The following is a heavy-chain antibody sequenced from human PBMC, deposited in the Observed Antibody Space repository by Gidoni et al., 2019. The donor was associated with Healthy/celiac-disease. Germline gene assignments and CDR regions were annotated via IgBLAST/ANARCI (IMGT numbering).Heavy chain of an antibody. D-gene: IGHD2-2*01. CDR2: IIPILGIA. V-gene: IGHV1-69*08. J-gene: IGHJ5*02. CDR3: ARDRVDQGWFDP. CDR1: GGTFSSYT. Sequence: QVQLVQSGAEVKKPGSSVKVSCKASGGTFSSYTISWVRQAPGQGLEWMGRIIPILGIANYAQKFQGRVTITADKSTSTAYMELSSLRSEDTAVYYCARDRVDQGWFDPWGQGTLVTVSS.